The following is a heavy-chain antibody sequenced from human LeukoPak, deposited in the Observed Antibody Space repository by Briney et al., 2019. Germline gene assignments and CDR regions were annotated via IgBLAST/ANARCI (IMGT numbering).Heavy chain of an antibody. D-gene: IGHD3-10*01. CDR2: INHSGST. J-gene: IGHJ4*02. CDR1: GGSFSGYY. CDR3: AREKQWFGGKGYFDY. V-gene: IGHV4-34*01. Sequence: SETLSLTCAVYGGSFSGYYWSWIRQPPGKGLEWIGEINHSGSTNYNPSLKSRVTISVDTSKNQFSLKLSSVTAADTAVYYCAREKQWFGGKGYFDYWGQGTLVTVSS.